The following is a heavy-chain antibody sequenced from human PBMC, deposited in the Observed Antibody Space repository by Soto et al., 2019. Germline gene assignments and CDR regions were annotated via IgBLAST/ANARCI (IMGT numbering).Heavy chain of an antibody. CDR3: ARERYYYDSSGYYYRAFDI. CDR1: GYTFTSYA. V-gene: IGHV1-3*01. J-gene: IGHJ3*02. Sequence: QVQLVQSGAEVKKPGASVKVSCKASGYTFTSYAMHWVRQAPGQRLEWMGWINAGNGNTKYSQKFQGRVTITRDTSASTAYMELSSLRSEDTAVYYCARERYYYDSSGYYYRAFDIWGQGTMVTVSS. CDR2: INAGNGNT. D-gene: IGHD3-22*01.